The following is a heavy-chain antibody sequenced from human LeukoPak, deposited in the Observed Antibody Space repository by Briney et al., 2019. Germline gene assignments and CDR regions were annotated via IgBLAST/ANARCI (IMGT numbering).Heavy chain of an antibody. CDR2: ISAYNGNT. CDR1: GYTFTNYG. CDR3: ARDFSMTIQDNWFDP. V-gene: IGHV1-18*01. J-gene: IGHJ5*02. Sequence: ASVKVSCKASGYTFTNYGITWVRQAPGQGVEGMGWISAYNGNTNYAQKLQGRVTMTTDTSTSTAYMELRSLRSDDTAVYYCARDFSMTIQDNWFDPWGQGTLVIVSS. D-gene: IGHD2/OR15-2a*01.